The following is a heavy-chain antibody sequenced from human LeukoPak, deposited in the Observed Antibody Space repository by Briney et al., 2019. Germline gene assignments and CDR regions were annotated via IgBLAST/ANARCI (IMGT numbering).Heavy chain of an antibody. V-gene: IGHV1-8*01. J-gene: IGHJ4*02. CDR1: GYTFTSYD. CDR2: MNPNSGNA. Sequence: ASVKVSCKASGYTFTSYDINWVRQATGQGLEWMGWMNPNSGNAGYAQKFQGRVTMTRNTSIRTAYMELSSLRSEDTAVYYCARASLSGSYYMVDYWGQGTLVTVSS. D-gene: IGHD3-10*01. CDR3: ARASLSGSYYMVDY.